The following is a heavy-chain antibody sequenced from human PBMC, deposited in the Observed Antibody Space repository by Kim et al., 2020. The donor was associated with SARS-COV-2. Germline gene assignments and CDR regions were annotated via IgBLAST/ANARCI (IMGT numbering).Heavy chain of an antibody. CDR2: IYYSGST. CDR3: ASRTLWFGELLSLDY. V-gene: IGHV4-39*01. D-gene: IGHD3-10*01. Sequence: SETLSLTCTVSGGSISSSSYYWGWIRQPPGKGLEWIGSIYYSGSTYYNPSLKSRVTISVDTSKNQFSLKLSSVTAADTAVYYCASRTLWFGELLSLDYWGQGTLVTVSS. CDR1: GGSISSSSYY. J-gene: IGHJ4*02.